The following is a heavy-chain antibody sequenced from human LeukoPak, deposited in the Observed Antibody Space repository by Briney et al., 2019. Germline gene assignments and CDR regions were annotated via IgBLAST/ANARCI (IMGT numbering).Heavy chain of an antibody. J-gene: IGHJ2*01. CDR1: GYTFTSYD. D-gene: IGHD3-22*01. V-gene: IGHV1-8*01. CDR3: ARDDSSGGYFDL. CDR2: MNPNSGNT. Sequence: ASVTVSCKASGYTFTSYDINWVRQATGQGLEWMGWMNPNSGNTGYAQKFQGRVTMTRNTSISTAYMELSSLRSEDTAVYYCARDDSSGGYFDLWGRGTLVTVSS.